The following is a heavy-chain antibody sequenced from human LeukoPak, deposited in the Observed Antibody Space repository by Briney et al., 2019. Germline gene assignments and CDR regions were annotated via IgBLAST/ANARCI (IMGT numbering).Heavy chain of an antibody. D-gene: IGHD6-13*01. Sequence: PSVTVSCKPSAGTFSSYAISWVRHAPGQGLEWMGGIIPIFGTANYAQKFQGRVTITADKSTSTAYMELSSLRSEDTAVYYCARDGNSSSWYRWYFDYWGQGTLVTVSS. CDR3: ARDGNSSSWYRWYFDY. CDR2: IIPIFGTA. J-gene: IGHJ4*02. CDR1: AGTFSSYA. V-gene: IGHV1-69*06.